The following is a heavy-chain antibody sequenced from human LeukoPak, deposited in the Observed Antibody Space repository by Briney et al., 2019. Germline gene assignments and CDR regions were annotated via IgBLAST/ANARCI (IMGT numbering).Heavy chain of an antibody. V-gene: IGHV4-4*07. Sequence: LETLSLTCTVSGGSINSYWSWIRQPAGKGLEWIGRISGSGSITYNPALQSRLSISIDTSKNQFSLKLMSVTAADTAVYYCARDSGTTGEVKFDPWGQGTLVTVSS. J-gene: IGHJ5*02. CDR2: ISGSGSI. CDR1: GGSINSY. CDR3: ARDSGTTGEVKFDP. D-gene: IGHD3-10*01.